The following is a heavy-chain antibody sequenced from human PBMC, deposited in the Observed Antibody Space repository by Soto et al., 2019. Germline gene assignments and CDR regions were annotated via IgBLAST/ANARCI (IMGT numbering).Heavy chain of an antibody. CDR3: ASDSSSHASFGYYYYMDV. CDR1: GFTFSSYG. D-gene: IGHD6-6*01. J-gene: IGHJ6*03. CDR2: IWYDGSNK. V-gene: IGHV3-33*01. Sequence: QVQLVESGGGVVQPGRSLRLSCAASGFTFSSYGMHWVRQAPGKGLEWVAVIWYDGSNKYYADSVKGRFTISRDNSKNTLYLQMNSLRAEDTAVYYCASDSSSHASFGYYYYMDVWGKGTTVTVSS.